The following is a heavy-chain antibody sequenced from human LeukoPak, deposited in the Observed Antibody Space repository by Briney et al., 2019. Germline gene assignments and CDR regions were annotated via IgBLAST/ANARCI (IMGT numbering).Heavy chain of an antibody. CDR2: INPSGGST. D-gene: IGHD6-19*01. CDR1: GYTFTSYY. V-gene: IGHV1-46*01. CDR3: LNTPSSGHYMDV. Sequence: ASVKVSCKASGYTFTSYYMHWVRQAPGQGLEWMGIINPSGGSTSYAQKFQGRVTMTRDTSTSTVYMELSSLRSEDTAVYYCLNTPSSGHYMDVWGKGTTVTVSS. J-gene: IGHJ6*03.